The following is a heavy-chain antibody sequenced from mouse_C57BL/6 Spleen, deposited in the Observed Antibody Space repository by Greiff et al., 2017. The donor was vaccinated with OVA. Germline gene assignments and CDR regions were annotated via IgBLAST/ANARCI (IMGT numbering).Heavy chain of an antibody. V-gene: IGHV1-80*01. CDR1: GYAFSSYW. J-gene: IGHJ1*03. Sequence: QVQLQQSGAELVKPGASVKISCKASGYAFSSYWMTCVPPRPFPFLAWIGQIYPGDGDTNYNGKFKGKATLTADTSSSTAYMQLSSLTSEDSAVYYCARGVAPLYWYFDVWGTGTTVTVSS. CDR2: IYPGDGDT. D-gene: IGHD1-1*01. CDR3: ARGVAPLYWYFDV.